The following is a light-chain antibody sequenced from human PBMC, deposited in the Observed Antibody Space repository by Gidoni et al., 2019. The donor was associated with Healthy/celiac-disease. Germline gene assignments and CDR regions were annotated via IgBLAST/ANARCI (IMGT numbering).Light chain of an antibody. CDR2: KAS. CDR3: KQYNSYWT. CDR1: QSICSW. Sequence: DIQITQSPSPLSASVGDRVTITCRASQSICSWLAWYQQKPGKAPKLLIYKASSLESGVPSRFSGSGSGTEFTLTISSLQTDEFATYYCKQYNSYWTFGQGTKVEIK. J-gene: IGKJ1*01. V-gene: IGKV1-5*03.